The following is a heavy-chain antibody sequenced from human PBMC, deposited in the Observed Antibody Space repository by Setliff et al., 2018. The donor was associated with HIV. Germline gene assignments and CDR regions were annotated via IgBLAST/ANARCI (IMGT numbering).Heavy chain of an antibody. Sequence: HPGGSLRLSCAASGFPFSSYEMNWVRQAPGKGLEWVSYISSSGSTIYYADSVKGRFTISRDNSKNTLYLQIDSLRAEDTAIYYCTRMISPRANKYSSGWFDYWGQGTLVTVSS. D-gene: IGHD6-19*01. J-gene: IGHJ4*02. CDR1: GFPFSSYE. V-gene: IGHV3-48*03. CDR2: ISSSGSTI. CDR3: TRMISPRANKYSSGWFDY.